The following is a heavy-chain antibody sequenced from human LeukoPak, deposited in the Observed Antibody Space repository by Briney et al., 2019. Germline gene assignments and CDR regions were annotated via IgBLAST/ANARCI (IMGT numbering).Heavy chain of an antibody. V-gene: IGHV3-64*01. J-gene: IGHJ4*02. CDR1: GFTFSSYA. Sequence: GGSLRLSCAASGFTFSSYAMHWVRQAPGKGLEYVSAISSNGGSTYYANSVKGRFTISRDNSKNTLYLQMGSVRAEDVAVYYCALGGGYSYGFGNWGQGTLVTVSS. D-gene: IGHD5-18*01. CDR2: ISSNGGST. CDR3: ALGGGYSYGFGN.